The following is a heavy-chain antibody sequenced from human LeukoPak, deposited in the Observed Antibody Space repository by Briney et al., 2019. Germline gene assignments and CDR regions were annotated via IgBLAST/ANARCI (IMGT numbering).Heavy chain of an antibody. CDR1: GFTFSNYA. V-gene: IGHV4-34*08. D-gene: IGHD1-26*01. CDR2: INHSGST. J-gene: IGHJ4*02. CDR3: AAPSIVGATFDY. Sequence: GSLRLSCAASGFTFSNYAMSWVRQPPGKGLEWIGEINHSGSTNYNPSLKSRVTISVDTSKNQFSLKLSSVTAADTAVYYCAAPSIVGATFDYWGQGTLVTVSS.